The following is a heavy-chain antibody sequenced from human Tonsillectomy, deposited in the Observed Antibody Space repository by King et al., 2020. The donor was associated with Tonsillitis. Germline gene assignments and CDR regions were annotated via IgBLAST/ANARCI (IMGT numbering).Heavy chain of an antibody. D-gene: IGHD3-22*01. V-gene: IGHV5-10-1*03. CDR3: ERQYCGYSNGRDWFDP. Sequence: QLVQSGAEVKKPGESLRNSCKGSGYSFTNYWISWVRQMPGKGLEWMGRIDPRDSYTNYSPSFQGHVTISTDKSISPAYLQWSILKASDTAMYYCERQYCGYSNGRDWFDPWGQGTLVTVSS. CDR2: IDPRDSYT. J-gene: IGHJ5*02. CDR1: GYSFTNYW.